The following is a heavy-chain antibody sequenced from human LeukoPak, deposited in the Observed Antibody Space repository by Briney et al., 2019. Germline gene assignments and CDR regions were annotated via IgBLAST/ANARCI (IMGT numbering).Heavy chain of an antibody. CDR2: IDPNSGGT. CDR3: ARKAGYKDFYYYYYYMDV. J-gene: IGHJ6*03. D-gene: IGHD5-24*01. V-gene: IGHV1-2*06. CDR1: GYTFTGYY. Sequence: ASVKVSCKACGYTFTGYYMHWVRQAPGQGLEWMGRIDPNSGGTNYAQKFQGRVTMTRDTSISTAYMELSRLRSDDTAVYYCARKAGYKDFYYYYYYMDVWGKGTTVTVSS.